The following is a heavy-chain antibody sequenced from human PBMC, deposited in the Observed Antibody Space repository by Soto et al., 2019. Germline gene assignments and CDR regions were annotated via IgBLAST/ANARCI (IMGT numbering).Heavy chain of an antibody. J-gene: IGHJ4*02. D-gene: IGHD6-19*01. CDR1: GGSIDSTGYF. Sequence: QLQLQESGPGLVNPSETLSLTCTVSGGSIDSTGYFWGWIRQPPGKGLEWIGSVYYSGSTYFNPSLKSRVTISVATAKNLFSLRLSSVTAADTAVYYCARHGLASSGWTAAGFDYWGQGTLVTVSS. V-gene: IGHV4-39*01. CDR2: VYYSGST. CDR3: ARHGLASSGWTAAGFDY.